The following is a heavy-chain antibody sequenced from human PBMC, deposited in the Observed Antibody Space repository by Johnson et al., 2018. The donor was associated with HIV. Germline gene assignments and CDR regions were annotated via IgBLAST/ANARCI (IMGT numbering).Heavy chain of an antibody. CDR1: GFTFSSYW. V-gene: IGHV3-7*01. CDR3: ARDGPRRDAYDI. Sequence: MQLVESGGGLVQPGGSLRLSCVASGFTFSSYWMSWVRQAPGKGLEWVANIKKDGSDKYYVDSVKGRFTISRDNAKNSLYLQINGLRAEDMAVYYCARDGPRRDAYDIWGQGTMVTVSS. CDR2: IKKDGSDK. J-gene: IGHJ3*02.